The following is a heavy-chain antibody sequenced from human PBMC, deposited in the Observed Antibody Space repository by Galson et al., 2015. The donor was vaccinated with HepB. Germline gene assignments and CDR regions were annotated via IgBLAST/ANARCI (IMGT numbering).Heavy chain of an antibody. CDR3: ATYGGYVFYFDY. D-gene: IGHD5-12*01. CDR1: GGTFSSYA. Sequence: SVKVSCKASGGTFSSYAISWVRQAPGQGLEWMGRIIPILGIANYAQKFQGRVTITADKSTSTAYMELSSLRSEDTAVYYCATYGGYVFYFDYWGQGTLVTVSS. V-gene: IGHV1-69*04. CDR2: IIPILGIA. J-gene: IGHJ4*02.